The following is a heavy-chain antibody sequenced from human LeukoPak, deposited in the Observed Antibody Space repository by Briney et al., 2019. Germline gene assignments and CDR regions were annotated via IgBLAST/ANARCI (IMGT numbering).Heavy chain of an antibody. J-gene: IGHJ3*02. CDR2: INWNGGIT. CDR1: GFTFDDYG. Sequence: GGSLRLSCAASGFTFDDYGMSWVRQAPGKGLEWVSGINWNGGITAYADSVKGRFTISRDNAKNSLYLQMNSLRAEDTAVYYCARVGAYCGGDCYYDAFDIWGQGTMVTVSS. V-gene: IGHV3-20*04. D-gene: IGHD2-21*02. CDR3: ARVGAYCGGDCYYDAFDI.